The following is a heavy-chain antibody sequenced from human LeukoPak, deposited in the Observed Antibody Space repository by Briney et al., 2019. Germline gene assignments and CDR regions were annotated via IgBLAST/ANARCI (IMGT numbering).Heavy chain of an antibody. V-gene: IGHV4-59*01. Sequence: SETLSLTCPVSVGSLSTYYWSWIRQPPGKGLEWIAYVDYSGKSNYNPSLRSRVTTSIYTSRSQFSLKVTSMTAADTAVYYCARWPGDVTRAFDIWGQGTMVTVSS. CDR1: VGSLSTYY. CDR2: VDYSGKS. J-gene: IGHJ3*02. D-gene: IGHD4-23*01. CDR3: ARWPGDVTRAFDI.